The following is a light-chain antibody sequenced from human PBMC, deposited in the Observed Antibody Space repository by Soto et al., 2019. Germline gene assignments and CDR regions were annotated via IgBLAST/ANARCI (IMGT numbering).Light chain of an antibody. J-gene: IGKJ2*02. Sequence: DIQMTQSPSSLSASVGDTVTITCRASQTIGDALNWYQQKPGRAPTLLIFTTSTLHSGVPSRFSGSGFGTEFTLTINNLQPEDFATCHCQQRYNIPCTFGQGTKLEI. CDR1: QTIGDA. CDR2: TTS. V-gene: IGKV1-39*01. CDR3: QQRYNIPCT.